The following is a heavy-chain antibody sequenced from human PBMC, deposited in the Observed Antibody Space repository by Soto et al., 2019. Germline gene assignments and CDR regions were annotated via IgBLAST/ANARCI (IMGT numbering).Heavy chain of an antibody. CDR3: ARDNPRSLLARRYFDY. J-gene: IGHJ4*02. CDR2: IYSGGST. V-gene: IGHV3-66*01. Sequence: EVQLVESGGGLVQPGGSLRLSCAASGFTVSSNYMSWVRQAPGKGLEWVSVIYSGGSTYYADSVKGRFTISRDNSKNTLYLQMNSLRAEDTAVYYCARDNPRSLLARRYFDYWGQGTLVTVSS. CDR1: GFTVSSNY.